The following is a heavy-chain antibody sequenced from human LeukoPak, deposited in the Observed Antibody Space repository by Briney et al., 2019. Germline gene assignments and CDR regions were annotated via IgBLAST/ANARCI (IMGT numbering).Heavy chain of an antibody. D-gene: IGHD6-19*01. V-gene: IGHV3-11*04. CDR2: ISSSGSTI. CDR3: ARVNSSGWYFLDY. CDR1: GFTVSSNY. Sequence: PGGSLRLSCAASGFTVSSNYMSWVRQAPGKGLEWVSYISSSGSTIYYADSVKGRFTISRDNAKNSLYLQMNSLRAEDTAVYYCARVNSSGWYFLDYWGQGTLVTVSS. J-gene: IGHJ4*02.